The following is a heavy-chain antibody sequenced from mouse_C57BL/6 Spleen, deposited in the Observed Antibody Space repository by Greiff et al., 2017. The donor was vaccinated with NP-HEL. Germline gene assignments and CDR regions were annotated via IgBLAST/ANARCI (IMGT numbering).Heavy chain of an antibody. D-gene: IGHD1-1*01. CDR3: ARPYGSSWNYAMDY. CDR1: GYAFSSSW. Sequence: VQRVESGPELVKPGASVKISCKASGYAFSSSWMNWVKQRPGKGLEWIGRIYPGDGDTNYNGKFKGKATLTADKSSSTAYMQLSSLTSEDSAVYFCARPYGSSWNYAMDYWGQGTSVTVSS. J-gene: IGHJ4*01. CDR2: IYPGDGDT. V-gene: IGHV1-82*01.